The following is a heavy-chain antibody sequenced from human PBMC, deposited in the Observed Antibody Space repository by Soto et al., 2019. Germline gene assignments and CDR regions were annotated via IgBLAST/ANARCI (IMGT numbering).Heavy chain of an antibody. D-gene: IGHD3-22*01. CDR3: ARHFVAVVIKGWGY. Sequence: SETLSLTCTVSGGSIDRSNYYWDWIRQPPGNGLEWIGTTYYNGNAYYNPSLKSRVTMSVDTSKNQFSLKLISVTAADTAVYYCARHFVAVVIKGWGYWGQGTLVTVS. CDR1: GGSIDRSNYY. J-gene: IGHJ4*02. CDR2: TYYNGNA. V-gene: IGHV4-39*01.